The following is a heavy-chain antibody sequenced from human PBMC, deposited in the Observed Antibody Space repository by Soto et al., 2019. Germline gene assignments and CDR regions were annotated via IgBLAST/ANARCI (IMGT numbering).Heavy chain of an antibody. D-gene: IGHD1-7*01. J-gene: IGHJ4*02. CDR3: ARAPPGNYVGYFDY. Sequence: QVQLVQSVAEVKKPGASVKVSCKASGYTFTGYYMHWVRQAPGQGLEWMGWINPNSGGTNYAQKFQGWVTMTRDTSISTAYMELSRLSSDDTAVYYCARAPPGNYVGYFDYWGQGTLVTVSS. CDR2: INPNSGGT. V-gene: IGHV1-2*04. CDR1: GYTFTGYY.